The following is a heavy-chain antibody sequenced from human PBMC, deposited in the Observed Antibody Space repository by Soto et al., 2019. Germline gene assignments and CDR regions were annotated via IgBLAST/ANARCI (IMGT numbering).Heavy chain of an antibody. D-gene: IGHD4-17*01. CDR2: IYSDDDK. V-gene: IGHV2-5*02. Sequence: QITLKESGPPLVRPAQTLTLTCAFSGFSLTTTHMGVAWIRQPPGKALEWLALIYSDDDKRYSPSLKNRLAISKDTSRNRVVLTITNMNPEDTGTYFCAHAGDYDLLSFDHWGPGTLVTVSS. CDR1: GFSLTTTHMG. J-gene: IGHJ4*02. CDR3: AHAGDYDLLSFDH.